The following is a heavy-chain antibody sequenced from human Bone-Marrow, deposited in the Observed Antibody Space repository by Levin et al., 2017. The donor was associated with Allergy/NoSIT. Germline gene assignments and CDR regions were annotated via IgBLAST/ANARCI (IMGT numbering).Heavy chain of an antibody. CDR3: VRLDRGVLPFDF. V-gene: IGHV3-30*04. Sequence: QTGESLKISCAASGFTFNLYTMHWVRQAPGKGPEWLALSSFDGSDQQYADSVKGRFTISRDNSKDTLFLQMNNVTPEDTALYYCVRLDRGVLPFDFWGRGTLVTVSS. J-gene: IGHJ4*02. CDR1: GFTFNLYT. D-gene: IGHD3-16*01. CDR2: SSFDGSDQ.